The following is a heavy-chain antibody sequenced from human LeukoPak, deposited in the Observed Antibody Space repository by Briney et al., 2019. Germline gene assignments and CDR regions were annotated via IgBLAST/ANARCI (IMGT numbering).Heavy chain of an antibody. CDR1: GGTFSSYA. V-gene: IGHV1-69*04. J-gene: IGHJ5*02. CDR3: AREAPEERAASPWGWFDP. CDR2: IIPILGIA. D-gene: IGHD6-25*01. Sequence: VASVKVSCKASGGTFSSYAISWVRQAPGQGLEWMGRIIPILGIANYAQKFQGRVTITTDESTSTAYMELSSLRSEDTAVYYCAREAPEERAASPWGWFDPWGQGTLVTVSS.